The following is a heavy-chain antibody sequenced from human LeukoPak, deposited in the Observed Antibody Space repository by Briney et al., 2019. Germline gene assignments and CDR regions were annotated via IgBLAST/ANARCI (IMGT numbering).Heavy chain of an antibody. V-gene: IGHV3-23*01. CDR2: ISGGGDIT. Sequence: GGSLRLSCEASGVTLSSYAMSWVRQTPGKGLEWVSAISGGGDITYYADSVTGRFTISRDNSKDTLFLQMHSLRPGDTAVYYCVREDTPATANYWGQGTLVTISS. J-gene: IGHJ4*02. CDR1: GVTLSSYA. CDR3: VREDTPATANY. D-gene: IGHD2-21*02.